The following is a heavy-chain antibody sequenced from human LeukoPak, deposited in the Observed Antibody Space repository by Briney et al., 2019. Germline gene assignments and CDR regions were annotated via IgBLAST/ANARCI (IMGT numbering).Heavy chain of an antibody. CDR1: GFTFSAHH. V-gene: IGHV3-23*01. J-gene: IGHJ6*03. D-gene: IGHD6-25*01. Sequence: GGSLRLSCATSGFTFSAHHMNWVRQAPGKGLEWVSGIIASGATTCYADSVKGRFTISRDSPQSTLYLQMNSLRAEDTAVYYCARAEAAGDNRGGYYYFYMDVWGKGTTVTVSS. CDR3: ARAEAAGDNRGGYYYFYMDV. CDR2: IIASGATT.